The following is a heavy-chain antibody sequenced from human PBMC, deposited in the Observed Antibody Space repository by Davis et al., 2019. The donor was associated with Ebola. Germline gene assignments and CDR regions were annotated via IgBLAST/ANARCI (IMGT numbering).Heavy chain of an antibody. J-gene: IGHJ4*02. CDR1: GFTFTTYW. CDR3: ARGSVDY. V-gene: IGHV3-7*01. CDR2: IKPEGSEK. Sequence: SLNTSCAVSGFTFTTYWLAWVRQAPGKGLEWVASIKPEGSEKYYVDSVKGRFTISRDNAKNSLYLQMNSLRAEDSAVYYCARGSVDYWGQGTLVTVSS.